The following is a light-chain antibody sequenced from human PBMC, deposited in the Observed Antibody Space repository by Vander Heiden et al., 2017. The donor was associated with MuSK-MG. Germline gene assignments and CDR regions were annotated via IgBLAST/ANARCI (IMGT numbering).Light chain of an antibody. CDR3: MQALQTSALT. CDR1: QRLLHSNGYDY. V-gene: IGKV2-28*01. CDR2: LGS. Sequence: DIVMTQSPLSLPVTPGEPASIPCRSSQRLLHSNGYDYLDWYLVTPVLSPQLLIYLGSSRASGVPDRFSGSGSGTDFTLRISRVEAEDVGVYYCMQALQTSALTFGGGTKVEIK. J-gene: IGKJ4*01.